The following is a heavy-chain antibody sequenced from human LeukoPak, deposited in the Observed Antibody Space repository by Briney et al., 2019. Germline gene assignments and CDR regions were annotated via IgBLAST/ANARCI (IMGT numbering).Heavy chain of an antibody. CDR3: AKDLYYYDSSGYYVY. J-gene: IGHJ4*02. Sequence: GRSLRLSCAASGFTFDDYAMHWVRQAPGKGLEWVSGISWNSGSIGYADSVKGRFTISRDNAKNSLYLQMNSQRAEDTALYYCAKDLYYYDSSGYYVYWGQGTLVTVSS. CDR2: ISWNSGSI. V-gene: IGHV3-9*01. CDR1: GFTFDDYA. D-gene: IGHD3-22*01.